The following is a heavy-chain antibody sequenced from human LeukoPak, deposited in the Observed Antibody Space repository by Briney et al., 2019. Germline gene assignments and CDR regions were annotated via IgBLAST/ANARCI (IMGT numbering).Heavy chain of an antibody. CDR2: INPNSGGT. Sequence: ASVKVSCKASGYTLTGYYMHWVRQAPGQGLEWMGWINPNSGGTNYAQKFQGRVTMTRDTSISTAYMELSRLRSDDTAVYYCARGVDYYGSGSYPRPYYFDYWGQGTLVTVSS. V-gene: IGHV1-2*02. J-gene: IGHJ4*02. CDR1: GYTLTGYY. CDR3: ARGVDYYGSGSYPRPYYFDY. D-gene: IGHD3-10*01.